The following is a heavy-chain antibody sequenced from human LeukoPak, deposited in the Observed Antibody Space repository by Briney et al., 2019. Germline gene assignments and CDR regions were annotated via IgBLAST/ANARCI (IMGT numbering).Heavy chain of an antibody. D-gene: IGHD1-1*01. CDR3: ARDRERYGVKDWFDP. J-gene: IGHJ5*02. CDR1: GYTFTSYY. Sequence: ASVKVSCKASGYTFTSYYMHWVRQAPGQGLEWMGIINPSGGSTSYAQKLQGRVTMTTDTSTSTAYMELGSLRSDDTAVYYCARDRERYGVKDWFDPWGQGTLVTVSS. V-gene: IGHV1-46*01. CDR2: INPSGGST.